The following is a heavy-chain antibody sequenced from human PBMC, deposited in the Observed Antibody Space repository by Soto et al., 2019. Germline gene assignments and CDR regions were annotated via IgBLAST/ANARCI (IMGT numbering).Heavy chain of an antibody. CDR3: ATNPRSSAWYKWFDP. CDR2: IHYSGST. D-gene: IGHD6-19*01. Sequence: PSETLSLTCTVSGGSISPYYWSWIRQPPGKGLEWIGYIHYSGSTNYNPSLKSRVTISMDTSRNQFSLKLNSVTAADTAVYYCATNPRSSAWYKWFDPWGQGTLDTVS. CDR1: GGSISPYY. J-gene: IGHJ5*02. V-gene: IGHV4-59*01.